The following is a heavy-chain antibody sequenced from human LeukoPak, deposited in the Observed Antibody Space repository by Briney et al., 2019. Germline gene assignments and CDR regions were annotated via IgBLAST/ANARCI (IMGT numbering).Heavy chain of an antibody. D-gene: IGHD6-19*01. CDR2: INPNSGGT. J-gene: IGHJ4*02. V-gene: IGHV1-2*02. CDR1: GYTFTGYY. CDR3: ARVTYSSGWYGTSTDYFDY. Sequence: GASVKVSCKAYGYTFTGYYINWVRQAPGQGLEWMGWINPNSGGTNYAQKFQGRVTMTRDTSISTAYMELSRLRSDDTAVYYCARVTYSSGWYGTSTDYFDYWGQGTLVTVSS.